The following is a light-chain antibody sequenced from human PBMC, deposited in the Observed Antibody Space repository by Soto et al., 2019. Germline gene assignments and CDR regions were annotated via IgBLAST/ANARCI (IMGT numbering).Light chain of an antibody. CDR2: GNS. Sequence: QSVLTQPPSVSGAPGQRVTISCTGSSSNIGAGYDVHWYQQLPVTAPKLLIYGNSNRPSGVPDRFSGSKSGTAASLAITGLQAEDEADYYCQSYDSSLSGYVVFGGGNKVTVL. CDR3: QSYDSSLSGYVV. J-gene: IGLJ2*01. V-gene: IGLV1-40*01. CDR1: SSNIGAGYD.